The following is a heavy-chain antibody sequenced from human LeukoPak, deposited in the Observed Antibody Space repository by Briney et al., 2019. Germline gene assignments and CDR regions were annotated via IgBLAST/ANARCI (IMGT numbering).Heavy chain of an antibody. CDR2: INPSGGST. CDR1: GYTFTSYY. D-gene: IGHD2-2*01. J-gene: IGHJ5*02. CDR3: ARGRDIVVVPAASSIDNWFDP. Sequence: ASVKVSCKASGYTFTSYYMHWVRQAPGQGLEWMGIINPSGGSTSYAQKFQGRVTMTRDTSTSTVYMELSSLRSEDTAVYYCARGRDIVVVPAASSIDNWFDPWGQGTLVTVSS. V-gene: IGHV1-46*01.